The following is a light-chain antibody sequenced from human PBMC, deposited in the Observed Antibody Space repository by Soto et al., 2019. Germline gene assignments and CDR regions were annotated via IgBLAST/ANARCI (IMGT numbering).Light chain of an antibody. J-gene: IGKJ5*01. V-gene: IGKV1-17*01. CDR1: QAIRND. Sequence: IHMTLSASSLSASVGHRVTIACRASQAIRNDLGWYQQKQAKAPKRVIYAASSLQSGVPSRFSGSGYGTEFNLTISRLQTDDFATYYCQQYNSFPYTFGQGTRLEIK. CDR3: QQYNSFPYT. CDR2: AAS.